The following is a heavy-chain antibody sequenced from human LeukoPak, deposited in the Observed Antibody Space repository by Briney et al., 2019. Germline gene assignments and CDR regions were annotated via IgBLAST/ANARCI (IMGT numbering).Heavy chain of an antibody. CDR2: INPSGGST. CDR3: ARYYCSSTSCYGSHAFDI. CDR1: GYTFTIYY. J-gene: IGHJ3*02. Sequence: ASVKVSCKASGYTFTIYYMHWVRQAPGQGLEWMGIINPSGGSTSYAQKLQGRVTITTDTSTSTAYMELRSLRSDDTAVYYCARYYCSSTSCYGSHAFDIWGQGTMVTVSS. D-gene: IGHD2-2*01. V-gene: IGHV1-46*01.